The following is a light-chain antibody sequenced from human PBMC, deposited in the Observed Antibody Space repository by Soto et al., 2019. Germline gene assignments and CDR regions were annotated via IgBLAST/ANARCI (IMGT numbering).Light chain of an antibody. J-gene: IGKJ2*01. CDR1: PSISTTY. V-gene: IGKV3-20*01. CDR2: GTS. CDR3: HQYGSAPYT. Sequence: IVVTQSPGTLSLSPGERATLSCRASPSISTTYSAWYQQRPGQAPRLLIYGTSSRATGIPDRFSSSGSATDYTLTMNRLEPEDFALEYGHQYGSAPYTFSQGTKLEIK.